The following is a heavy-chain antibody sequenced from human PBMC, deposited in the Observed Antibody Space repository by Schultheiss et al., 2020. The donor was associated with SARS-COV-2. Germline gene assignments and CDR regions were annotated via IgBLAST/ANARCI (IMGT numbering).Heavy chain of an antibody. V-gene: IGHV4-59*01. D-gene: IGHD2-15*01. J-gene: IGHJ3*02. Sequence: SETLSLTCTVSGGSISSYYWSWIRQPPGKGLEWIGYIYYSGSTNYNPSLKSRVTISVDTSKNQFSLKLSSVTAADTAVYYCAKDRGCCSGGSCDACAFDTWAQETMVTVSS. CDR3: AKDRGCCSGGSCDACAFDT. CDR2: IYYSGST. CDR1: GGSISSYY.